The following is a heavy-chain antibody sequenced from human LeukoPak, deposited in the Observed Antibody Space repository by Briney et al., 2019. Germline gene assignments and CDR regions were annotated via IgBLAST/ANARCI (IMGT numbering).Heavy chain of an antibody. CDR2: INQDGSER. V-gene: IGHV3-7*03. CDR1: GFTYRNYW. J-gene: IGHJ5*02. Sequence: GESLKISCAASGFTYRNYWMSWVRQAPGKGLEWVANINQDGSERYYVDSVKGRFTISRDNAKNSLYLQMNSLRAEDTAVYFCARDDSTSVAVPWPASWGQGTLVTVSS. CDR3: ARDDSTSVAVPWPAS. D-gene: IGHD6-19*01.